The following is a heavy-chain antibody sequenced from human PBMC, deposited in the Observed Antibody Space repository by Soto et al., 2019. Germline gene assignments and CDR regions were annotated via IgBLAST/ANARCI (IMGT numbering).Heavy chain of an antibody. Sequence: NPSETLSLTCTVSGGSISSGGYYWSWIRQHPGKGLEWIGYIYYSGSTYYNPSLKIRVTISVDTSKNQFSLKLSSVTAADTAVYYCARDSSGRRQLWSDYYYYGMDVWGQGTTVTVSS. D-gene: IGHD5-18*01. V-gene: IGHV4-31*03. J-gene: IGHJ6*02. CDR2: IYYSGST. CDR3: ARDSSGRRQLWSDYYYYGMDV. CDR1: GGSISSGGYY.